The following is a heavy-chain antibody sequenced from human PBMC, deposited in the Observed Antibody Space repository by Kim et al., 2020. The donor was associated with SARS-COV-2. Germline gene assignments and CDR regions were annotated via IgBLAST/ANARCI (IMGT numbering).Heavy chain of an antibody. D-gene: IGHD3-10*01. CDR1: GGSISSYY. CDR3: ARRSGAANYYGSGTPLDY. V-gene: IGHV4-59*01. CDR2: ICYSGSS. Sequence: SETLSLTCTVSGGSISSYYWSWIRQPPGKGLEWIGYICYSGSSNYNPDLKSRVTISVDASKNQFSLKLSAVTAADTAVYYCARRSGAANYYGSGTPLDYWGQGTLVTVSS. J-gene: IGHJ4*02.